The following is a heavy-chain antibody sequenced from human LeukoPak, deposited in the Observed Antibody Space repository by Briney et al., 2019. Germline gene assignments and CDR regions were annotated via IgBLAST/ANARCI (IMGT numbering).Heavy chain of an antibody. CDR3: ARDRSSSDY. CDR2: IYSGGST. V-gene: IGHV3-66*01. CDR1: GFTDSSNY. Sequence: GPLRLSCAAPGFTDSSNYRSWVREAPGKGLEWLSVIYSGGSTYYADSVKGRFTISRDNSKNTLYLQMSSLRAEDTAVYYCARDRSSSDYWGQGTLVTVSS. J-gene: IGHJ4*02. D-gene: IGHD6-6*01.